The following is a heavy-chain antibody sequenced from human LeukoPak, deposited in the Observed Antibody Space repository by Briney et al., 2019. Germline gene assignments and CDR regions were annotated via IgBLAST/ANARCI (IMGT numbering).Heavy chain of an antibody. V-gene: IGHV3-21*01. D-gene: IGHD2-2*01. J-gene: IGHJ4*02. CDR2: ISSSSSYI. Sequence: GGSLRLSCAASGFTFSSYSMNWVRQAPGKGLEWVSSISSSSSYIYYADSVKGRFTISRDNAKNSLYLQMNSLRAEDTAVYYCARGITMRKATYFDYWGQGTLVTVSS. CDR3: ARGITMRKATYFDY. CDR1: GFTFSSYS.